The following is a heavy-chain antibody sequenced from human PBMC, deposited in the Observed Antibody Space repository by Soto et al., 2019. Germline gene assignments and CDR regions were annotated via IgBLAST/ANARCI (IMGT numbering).Heavy chain of an antibody. Sequence: QVQLQESGPGLVKPSETLSLTCTVSGGSISSYYWSWIRQPPGKGLEWIGYIYYSGSTNYNPSLKSRVTISVDTSKNQFSLKLSSVTAADTAVYYCAREGTYSSGDLDYWGQGTLVTVSS. D-gene: IGHD6-19*01. J-gene: IGHJ4*02. CDR1: GGSISSYY. V-gene: IGHV4-59*01. CDR2: IYYSGST. CDR3: AREGTYSSGDLDY.